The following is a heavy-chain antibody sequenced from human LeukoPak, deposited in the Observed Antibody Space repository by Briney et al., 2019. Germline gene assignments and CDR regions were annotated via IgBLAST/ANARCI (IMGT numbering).Heavy chain of an antibody. Sequence: SVKVSCKASGGTFSSYAISWVRQAPGQGLEWMGGIIPIFGTANYAQKFQGRVTITADESTSTAYMELSSLRSEDTAVYYCARDPSRWQWQPYYFDYWGQGTLVTVSS. CDR1: GGTFSSYA. J-gene: IGHJ4*02. D-gene: IGHD6-19*01. CDR2: IIPIFGTA. V-gene: IGHV1-69*13. CDR3: ARDPSRWQWQPYYFDY.